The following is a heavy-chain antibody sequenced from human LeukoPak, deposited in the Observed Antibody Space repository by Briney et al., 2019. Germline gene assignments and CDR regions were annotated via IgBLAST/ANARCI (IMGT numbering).Heavy chain of an antibody. CDR2: ISGSGGYT. CDR3: AKGRQWELPLDY. V-gene: IGHV3-23*01. J-gene: IGHJ4*02. D-gene: IGHD1-26*01. Sequence: GGSLRLSCAASGFTFSSYAMSWVRQARGKGLEWVSAISGSGGYTYYADSVKGRFTISRDNSKNTLYLQMNSLRAEDTAVYYCAKGRQWELPLDYWGQGTLVTVSS. CDR1: GFTFSSYA.